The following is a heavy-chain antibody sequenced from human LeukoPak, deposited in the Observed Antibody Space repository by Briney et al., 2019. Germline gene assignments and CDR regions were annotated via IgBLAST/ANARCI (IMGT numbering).Heavy chain of an antibody. V-gene: IGHV3-23*01. CDR1: GFTFISYA. J-gene: IGHJ4*02. CDR3: AKFHIVVVNGYFDY. CDR2: IGGSGDTT. Sequence: GGSLRLSCAASGFTFISYAMSWVRQAPGKGLEWVSAIGGSGDTTYYADSVKGRFTIPRDYSKNTLYLQMNSLRAEDTAVYYCAKFHIVVVNGYFDYWGQGTLVTVSS. D-gene: IGHD2-21*01.